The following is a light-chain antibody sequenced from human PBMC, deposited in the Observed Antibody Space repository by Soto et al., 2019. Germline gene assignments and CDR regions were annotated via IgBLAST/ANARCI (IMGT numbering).Light chain of an antibody. J-gene: IGLJ1*01. CDR3: SSYRDAINLV. Sequence: QSALTQPASVSGSPGQSITISCTGTSSDVGGYNYVSWYQHHPGKAPKLMIYEVSNRPSGVSNRFSGSESGNTASLTISGLQAEDEADYYCSSYRDAINLVFGLGTKLTVL. CDR1: SSDVGGYNY. CDR2: EVS. V-gene: IGLV2-14*01.